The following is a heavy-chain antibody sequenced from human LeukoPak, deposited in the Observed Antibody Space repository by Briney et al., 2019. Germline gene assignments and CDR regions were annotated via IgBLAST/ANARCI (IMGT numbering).Heavy chain of an antibody. Sequence: KPSKTLSLTCAVYGGSFSGYYWSWIRQPPGKGLEWIGEISHSGSTNYNPSLKSRVTISVDTSKNQFSLKLSSVTAADTAVYYCARVNYYDSSGTDWFDPWGQGTLVTVSS. CDR3: ARVNYYDSSGTDWFDP. V-gene: IGHV4-34*01. J-gene: IGHJ5*02. D-gene: IGHD3-22*01. CDR2: ISHSGST. CDR1: GGSFSGYY.